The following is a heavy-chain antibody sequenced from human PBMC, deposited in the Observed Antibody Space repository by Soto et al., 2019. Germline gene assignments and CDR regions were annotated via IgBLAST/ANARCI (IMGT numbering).Heavy chain of an antibody. CDR3: ARDMSARFDY. Sequence: QVQLVQSGAEVKKPGASVKVSCKASGYTFTSYGISWVRQAPGQGREWMGWISAYNGNTNYAQKLQGRVTMTTDTSASTSYMELRSLRSDDTAVDYGARDMSARFDYWGQGTLVSVSS. V-gene: IGHV1-18*01. J-gene: IGHJ4*02. D-gene: IGHD3-10*02. CDR1: GYTFTSYG. CDR2: ISAYNGNT.